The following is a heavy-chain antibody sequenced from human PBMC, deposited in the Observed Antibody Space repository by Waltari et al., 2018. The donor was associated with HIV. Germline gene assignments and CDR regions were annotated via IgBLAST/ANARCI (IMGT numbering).Heavy chain of an antibody. V-gene: IGHV1-8*02. CDR2: MNPNSGNT. CDR3: ARNSSAKGNRYFYYGLDV. D-gene: IGHD3-22*01. J-gene: IGHJ6*02. Sequence: QVYLVQSGPEVKRPGAPVQISCKAYDSTFIHLDVNWVRQAAGQGPEWLGWMNPNSGNTASPYIFEERVTMTTDVSTATAYMEMSGLTPEDTAIYYCARNSSAKGNRYFYYGLDVWGQGTPVTV. CDR1: DSTFIHLD.